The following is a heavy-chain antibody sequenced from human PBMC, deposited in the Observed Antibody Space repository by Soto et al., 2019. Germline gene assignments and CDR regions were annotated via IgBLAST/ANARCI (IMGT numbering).Heavy chain of an antibody. CDR1: GFSFSSAW. CDR3: TTGVDGYNPFDY. D-gene: IGHD5-12*01. CDR2: IKSKVHGETT. V-gene: IGHV3-15*07. J-gene: IGHJ4*02. Sequence: EAQLVESGGGLVKPGGSLRLSCAASGFSFSSAWMIWVRQAPGKGLEWVGRIKSKVHGETTDYAAPVKVRFTISRDDSKNTVFLQMNSLETEDTAVYYCTTGVDGYNPFDYWGQGNLVTVSS.